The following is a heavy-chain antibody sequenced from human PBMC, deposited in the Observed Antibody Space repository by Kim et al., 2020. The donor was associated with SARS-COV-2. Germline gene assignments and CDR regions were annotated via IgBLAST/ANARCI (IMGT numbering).Heavy chain of an antibody. V-gene: IGHV3-23*01. CDR3: AKNRFIVVVPAAIYFDY. D-gene: IGHD2-2*02. Sequence: VKGRFTISGDNSKNTLYLQMNSLRAEDTAVYYCAKNRFIVVVPAAIYFDYWGQGTLVTVSS. J-gene: IGHJ4*02.